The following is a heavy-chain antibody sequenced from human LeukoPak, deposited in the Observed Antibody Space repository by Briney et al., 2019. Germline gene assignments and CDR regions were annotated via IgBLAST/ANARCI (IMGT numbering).Heavy chain of an antibody. J-gene: IGHJ4*02. V-gene: IGHV3-53*01. CDR1: GFTVSSNY. D-gene: IGHD3-10*01. Sequence: GGSPRLSCAASGFTVSSNYMSWVRQAPGKGLEWVSVIYSGGSTYYADSVKGRFTISRDNSKNTLYLQMNSLRAEDTAVYYCAKVKGLWFGELKNYFDYWGQGTLVTVSS. CDR2: IYSGGST. CDR3: AKVKGLWFGELKNYFDY.